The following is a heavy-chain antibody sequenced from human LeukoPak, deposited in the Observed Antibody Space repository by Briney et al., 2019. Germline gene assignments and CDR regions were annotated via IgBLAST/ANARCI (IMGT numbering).Heavy chain of an antibody. Sequence: GGSLRLSCGASGFTFSSYAMSWVRQAPGKGLEWVSAISGSGGSTYYADCVKGRFTISRDNSKNTLYLQMNSLRAEDTAVYYCAKDRITVTRCYFDYWGQGTLVTVSS. J-gene: IGHJ4*02. CDR2: ISGSGGST. D-gene: IGHD4-17*01. V-gene: IGHV3-23*01. CDR3: AKDRITVTRCYFDY. CDR1: GFTFSSYA.